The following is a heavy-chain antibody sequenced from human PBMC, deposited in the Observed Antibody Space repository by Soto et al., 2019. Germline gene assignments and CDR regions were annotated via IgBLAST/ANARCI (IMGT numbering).Heavy chain of an antibody. CDR3: ARDLEPRITIFGVASGDYHYGMDV. J-gene: IGHJ6*02. D-gene: IGHD3-3*01. CDR2: ISYDGSNK. V-gene: IGHV3-30-3*01. Sequence: GGSLRLSCAASGFTFYSYALYWVRQAPGKGLEWVAVISYDGSNKYYADSVKGRFTISRDNSKNTLYLQMNSLRAEDTAVYYCARDLEPRITIFGVASGDYHYGMDVWGQGTTVTVSS. CDR1: GFTFYSYA.